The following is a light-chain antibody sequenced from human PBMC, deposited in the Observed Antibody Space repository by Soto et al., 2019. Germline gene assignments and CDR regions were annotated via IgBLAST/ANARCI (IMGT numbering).Light chain of an antibody. CDR2: WAS. Sequence: DIVMTQSPDSLAVSLGERATINCKSSQSVLYNSDNKNYLAWYQQKPGQPPKLLIYWASTRDSGVPDRFSGSGSGADFTLTISSLQAEDVXVYXCQQXXTTLSFGGGTKVEIK. J-gene: IGKJ4*01. CDR1: QSVLYNSDNKNY. CDR3: QQXXTTLS. V-gene: IGKV4-1*01.